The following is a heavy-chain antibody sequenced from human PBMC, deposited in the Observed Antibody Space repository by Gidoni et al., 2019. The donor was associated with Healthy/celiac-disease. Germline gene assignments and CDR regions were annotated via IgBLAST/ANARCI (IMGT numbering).Heavy chain of an antibody. D-gene: IGHD1-26*01. CDR3: ARARSRVGATDHVDY. J-gene: IGHJ4*02. CDR1: GGPFSSYA. Sequence: QVQLVQSGAEVKKPGSSVKVSCKASGGPFSSYAISWVPQAPGQGHEWMGGIIPIFGTANYAQKFKGRVTITADESTSTAYMELSSLRSEDTAVYYCARARSRVGATDHVDYWGQGTLVTVSS. V-gene: IGHV1-69*01. CDR2: IIPIFGTA.